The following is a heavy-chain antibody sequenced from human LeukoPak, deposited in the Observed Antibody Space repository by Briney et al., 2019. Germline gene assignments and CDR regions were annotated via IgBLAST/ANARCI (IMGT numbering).Heavy chain of an antibody. CDR1: GFPFSSYW. D-gene: IGHD3-10*01. V-gene: IGHV3-33*08. J-gene: IGHJ5*02. CDR2: IWYDGSNK. CDR3: ARAAYGSGSQSDL. Sequence: GGSLRLSCVASGFPFSSYWMTWVRQAPGKGLEWVAVIWYDGSNKYYADSVKGRFTISRDNSKNTLYLQMNSLRAEDTAVYYCARAAYGSGSQSDLWGQGTLVTVSS.